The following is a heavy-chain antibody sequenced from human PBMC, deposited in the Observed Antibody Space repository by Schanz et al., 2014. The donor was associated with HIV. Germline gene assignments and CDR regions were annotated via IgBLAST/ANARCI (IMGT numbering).Heavy chain of an antibody. Sequence: QVQLVQSGAEVKKPGSSVKVSCKASGGTFSSYAISWVRQAPGQGLEWMGGIIPIFGTANYAQKFQGRVTITADKSTSTAYMELSSLRAEDTAVYYCARDSYYDRSRYSGYYYYGMDVWGQGTTVTVS. D-gene: IGHD3-9*01. J-gene: IGHJ6*02. V-gene: IGHV1-69*06. CDR3: ARDSYYDRSRYSGYYYYGMDV. CDR1: GGTFSSYA. CDR2: IIPIFGTA.